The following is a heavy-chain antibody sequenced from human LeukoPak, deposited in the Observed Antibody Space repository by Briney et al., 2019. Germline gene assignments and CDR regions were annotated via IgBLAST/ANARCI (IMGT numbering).Heavy chain of an antibody. CDR2: IYYSGST. J-gene: IGHJ4*02. CDR3: ARVSTIFGVAFDY. Sequence: SETLSLTCTVSGGSISSYYWSWIRQPPGKGLEWIGYIYYSGSTNYNPPLKSRVTISVDTSKNQFSLKLSSVTAADTAVYHCARVSTIFGVAFDYWGQGTLVTVSS. D-gene: IGHD3-3*01. V-gene: IGHV4-59*01. CDR1: GGSISSYY.